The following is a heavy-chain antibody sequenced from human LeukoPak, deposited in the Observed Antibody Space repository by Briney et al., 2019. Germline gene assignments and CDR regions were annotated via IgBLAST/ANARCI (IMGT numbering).Heavy chain of an antibody. Sequence: GGSLRLSCAASGFTFSTYWMSWVRQAPGKGLKGVANIKQDGSEKYYVDSVKGRFTISRDHAKKQLYLQVNSLRAEDTGVYYCARVGYSSSWYYYGMDVWGEGTTVTVSS. CDR3: ARVGYSSSWYYYGMDV. J-gene: IGHJ6*04. D-gene: IGHD6-13*01. CDR2: IKQDGSEK. V-gene: IGHV3-7*01. CDR1: GFTFSTYW.